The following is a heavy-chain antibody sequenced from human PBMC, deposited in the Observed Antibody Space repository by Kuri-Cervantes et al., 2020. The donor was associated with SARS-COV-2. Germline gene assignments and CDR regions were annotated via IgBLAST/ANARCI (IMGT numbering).Heavy chain of an antibody. V-gene: IGHV3-49*04. Sequence: GGSLRLSCTTSGFTFGDYAMSWVRQAPGKGLEWVGFIRSKAYGETTDYAASLKGRFTISRDDSKSVAYLQLNSLKTEDTAAYYCTMTYDRSGYYPNYYSWWGQGTLVTVSS. CDR2: IRSKAYGETT. CDR3: TMTYDRSGYYPNYYSW. CDR1: GFTFGDYA. J-gene: IGHJ4*02. D-gene: IGHD3-22*01.